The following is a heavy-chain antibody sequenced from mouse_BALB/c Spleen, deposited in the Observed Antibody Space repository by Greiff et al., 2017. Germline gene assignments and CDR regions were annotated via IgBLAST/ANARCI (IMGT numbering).Heavy chain of an antibody. CDR1: GYTFTSYY. CDR3: TRRDGYYYFDY. J-gene: IGHJ2*01. V-gene: IGHV1S81*02. D-gene: IGHD2-3*01. Sequence: VQLQQSGAELVKPGASVKLSCKASGYTFTSYYMYWVKQRPGQGLEWIGGINPSNGGTNFNEKFKSKATLTVDKSSSTAYMQLSSLTSEDSAVYYCTRRDGYYYFDYWGQGTTLTVSS. CDR2: INPSNGGT.